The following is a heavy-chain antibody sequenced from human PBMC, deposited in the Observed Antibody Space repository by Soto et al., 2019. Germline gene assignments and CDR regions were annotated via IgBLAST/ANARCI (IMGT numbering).Heavy chain of an antibody. D-gene: IGHD1-26*01. V-gene: IGHV3-23*01. Sequence: HPVGSLRLSCAASGFTFDNYAMNWVRQAPGKGLEWVSGITGSGENTYYADSVKGRFTISRDNSKNTLYVQLNSLRVEDTAIYYCAKVSLGATTITDFYYYGMDVWGQGTMVTVSS. J-gene: IGHJ6*02. CDR1: GFTFDNYA. CDR2: ITGSGENT. CDR3: AKVSLGATTITDFYYYGMDV.